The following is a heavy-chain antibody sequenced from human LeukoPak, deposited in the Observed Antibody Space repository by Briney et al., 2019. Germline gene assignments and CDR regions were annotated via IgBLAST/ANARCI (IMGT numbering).Heavy chain of an antibody. CDR3: AKDWPSEWQQLPDYDAVDV. CDR2: ISDSGST. V-gene: IGHV3-23*01. CDR1: GFTFSSYA. Sequence: PGGSLRLSCAASGFTFSSYAMTWVRQARGKGLEWVSTISDSGSTFYADSVKGRFTISRDSSKNTLFLQMNGLRADDTAVYYCAKDWPSEWQQLPDYDAVDVWGQGTMVTVSS. J-gene: IGHJ3*01. D-gene: IGHD6-13*01.